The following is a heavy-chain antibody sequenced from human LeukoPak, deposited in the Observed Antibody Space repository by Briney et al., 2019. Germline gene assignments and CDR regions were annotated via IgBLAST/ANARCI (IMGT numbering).Heavy chain of an antibody. D-gene: IGHD1-26*01. CDR2: IYYSGST. J-gene: IGHJ4*02. CDR1: GGSISSYY. CDR3: ARHHSGSYLRIDY. Sequence: PSETLSLTCTVSGGSISSYYWSWIRQPPGKGLEWIGYIYYSGSTNYNPSLKSRVTISVDTSKNQFSLKLSSVTAADTAVYYCARHHSGSYLRIDYWGQGTLVTVSS. V-gene: IGHV4-59*08.